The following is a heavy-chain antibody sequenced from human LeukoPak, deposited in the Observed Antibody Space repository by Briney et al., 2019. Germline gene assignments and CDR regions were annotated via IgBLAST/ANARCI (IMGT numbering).Heavy chain of an antibody. CDR1: GDSINSLDL. J-gene: IGHJ4*02. CDR2: MYLSGTT. V-gene: IGHV4-4*02. Sequence: SETLSLTCTVSGDSINSLDLWSWVRQPPGKGLEWIGEMYLSGTTHSNPSVKGRVTISIDKSKNQFFLNLSSVTAADTAVYYCAGLEGRYSSGLYYYYFDYWGQGTLVTVSS. CDR3: AGLEGRYSSGLYYYYFDY. D-gene: IGHD3-22*01.